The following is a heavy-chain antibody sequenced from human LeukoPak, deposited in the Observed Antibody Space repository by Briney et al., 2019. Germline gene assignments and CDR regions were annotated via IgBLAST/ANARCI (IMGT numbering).Heavy chain of an antibody. CDR1: GYTFTSYY. V-gene: IGHV1-46*01. Sequence: GASVKVSCKASGYTFTSYYMHWVRQAPGQGLEWMGTINPSGGSTSYAQKFQGRVTMTRDMSTSTVYMELSSLRSEDTAVYYCASGSYYPYYFDYWGQGTLVTVSS. CDR3: ASGSYYPYYFDY. D-gene: IGHD1-26*01. J-gene: IGHJ4*02. CDR2: INPSGGST.